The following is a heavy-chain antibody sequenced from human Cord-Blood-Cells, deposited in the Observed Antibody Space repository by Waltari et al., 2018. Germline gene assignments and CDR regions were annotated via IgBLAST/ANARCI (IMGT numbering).Heavy chain of an antibody. CDR1: GGSFSGYY. Sequence: QVQLQQWGAGLLKPSETLSLTCAVYGGSFSGYYWRWIRQPPGKGLEWIGEINHSGSTNYNPSLKSRVTISVDTSKNQFSLKLSSVTAADTAVYYCARGAYYGSGSYYAYYYYGMDVWGQGTTVTVSS. J-gene: IGHJ6*02. CDR2: INHSGST. V-gene: IGHV4-34*01. CDR3: ARGAYYGSGSYYAYYYYGMDV. D-gene: IGHD3-10*01.